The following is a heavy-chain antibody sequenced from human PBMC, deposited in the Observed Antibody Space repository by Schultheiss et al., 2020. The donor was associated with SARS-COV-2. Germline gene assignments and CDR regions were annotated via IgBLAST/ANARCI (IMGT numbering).Heavy chain of an antibody. CDR2: ITPDGSGT. V-gene: IGHV3-74*01. Sequence: GGSLRLSCAASGFTFGTYPMYWVRQAPGKGLVWVSRITPDGSGTTYADSVRGRFTISRDNAQNTVYLQMNSLRAEDTAVYYCATKVSSSDAFDIWGQGTMVTVSS. J-gene: IGHJ3*02. CDR1: GFTFGTYP. D-gene: IGHD6-13*01. CDR3: ATKVSSSDAFDI.